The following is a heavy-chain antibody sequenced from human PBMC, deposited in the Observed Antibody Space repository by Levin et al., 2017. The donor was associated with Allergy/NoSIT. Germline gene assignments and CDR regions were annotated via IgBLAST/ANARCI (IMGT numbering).Heavy chain of an antibody. J-gene: IGHJ4*02. CDR2: ISYDGSNK. Sequence: GGSLRLSCAASGFTFSSYAMHWVRQAPGKGLEWVAVISYDGSNKYYADSVKGRFTISRDNSKNTLYLQMNSLRAEDTAVYYCARDHITYSSGSPFDYWGQGTLVTVSS. CDR1: GFTFSSYA. CDR3: ARDHITYSSGSPFDY. V-gene: IGHV3-30-3*01. D-gene: IGHD6-19*01.